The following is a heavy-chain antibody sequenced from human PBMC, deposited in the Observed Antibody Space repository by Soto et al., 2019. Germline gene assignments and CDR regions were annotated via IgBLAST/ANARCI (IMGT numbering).Heavy chain of an antibody. Sequence: GGSLRPSCAVSGSTFTRYGMYCVRQPPGKGLEWVAVISYDGSDKYAESGKGRFTISRDNSRNTLYLQMNSLRVEDTAVYYCARATPPNYCSSMTCYHGNWFDPWGRGTVVTVSS. CDR3: ARATPPNYCSSMTCYHGNWFDP. CDR2: ISYDGSDK. J-gene: IGHJ5*02. D-gene: IGHD2-2*01. CDR1: GSTFTRYG. V-gene: IGHV3-30*03.